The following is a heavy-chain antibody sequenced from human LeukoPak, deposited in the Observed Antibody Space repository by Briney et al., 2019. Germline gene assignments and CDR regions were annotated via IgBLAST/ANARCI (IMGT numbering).Heavy chain of an antibody. Sequence: PGGSLRLSCAASGFTFSSYWMSWVRQAPGKGLEWVSAISGSGGSTYYADSVKGRFTISRDNSKNTLYLQMNSLRAEDTAVYYCAKVEDCGGDCYSSYFDYWGQGTLVTVSS. CDR2: ISGSGGST. D-gene: IGHD2-21*02. CDR1: GFTFSSYW. CDR3: AKVEDCGGDCYSSYFDY. V-gene: IGHV3-23*01. J-gene: IGHJ4*02.